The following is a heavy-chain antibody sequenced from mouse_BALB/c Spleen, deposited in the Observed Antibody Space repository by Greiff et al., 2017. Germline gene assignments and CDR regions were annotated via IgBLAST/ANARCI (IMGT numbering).Heavy chain of an antibody. Sequence: QVQLQQPGAELVKPGASVKLSCKASGYTFTSYWMHWVKQRPGQGLEWIGEINPSNGRTNYNEKFKSKATLTVDKSSSTAYMQLSSLTSEDSAVYHWARAATVVASYWYFDVWGAGTTVTVSS. CDR1: GYTFTSYW. CDR2: INPSNGRT. J-gene: IGHJ1*01. D-gene: IGHD1-1*01. V-gene: IGHV1S81*02. CDR3: ARAATVVASYWYFDV.